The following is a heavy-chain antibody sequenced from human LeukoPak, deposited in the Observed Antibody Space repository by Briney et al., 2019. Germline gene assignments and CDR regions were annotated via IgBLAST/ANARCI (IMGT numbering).Heavy chain of an antibody. CDR2: FYPEDGET. CDR1: GYTLTELS. D-gene: IGHD2-2*01. CDR3: ATRYCSSTSCWFDP. Sequence: AVKVSCKGSGYTLTELSMHWVRQAPGKGLEWMGGFYPEDGETMYAQKCQGRVTMTEDTSTDTAYMALSSLRSEETDVYYCATRYCSSTSCWFDPWGQGTLVTVSS. V-gene: IGHV1-24*01. J-gene: IGHJ5*02.